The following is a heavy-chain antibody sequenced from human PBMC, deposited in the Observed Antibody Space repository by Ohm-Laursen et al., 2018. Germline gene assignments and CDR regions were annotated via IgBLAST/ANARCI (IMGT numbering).Heavy chain of an antibody. D-gene: IGHD6-19*01. V-gene: IGHV4-38-2*02. J-gene: IGHJ2*01. CDR1: GYSISSGYY. CDR2: IYHSGST. Sequence: SETLSLTCTVSGYSISSGYYWGWIRQPPGKGLEWIGSIYHSGSTYYNPSLKSRVTISVDTSKNQFSLKLSSVTAADTAVYYCARATYSSGWYEYWYFDLWGRGTLVTVSS. CDR3: ARATYSSGWYEYWYFDL.